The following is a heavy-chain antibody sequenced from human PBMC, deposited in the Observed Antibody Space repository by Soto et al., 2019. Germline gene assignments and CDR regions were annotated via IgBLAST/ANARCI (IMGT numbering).Heavy chain of an antibody. J-gene: IGHJ4*02. CDR3: AAVSLRRYALGY. D-gene: IGHD2-15*01. V-gene: IGHV4-4*02. CDR1: GDSTSSSHW. Sequence: QVQLQESGPGLVKPSGTLSLKCAVSGDSTSSSHWWSWVRQSPGKGLEWIGEIYHSGSTNYNPSLKSRVTISIDKSSNHFSLTVNSVTAADTAVYYCAAVSLRRYALGYWGQGILVTVSS. CDR2: IYHSGST.